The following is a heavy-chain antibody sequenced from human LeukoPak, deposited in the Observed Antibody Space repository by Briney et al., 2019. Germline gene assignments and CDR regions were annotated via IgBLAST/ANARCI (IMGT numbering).Heavy chain of an antibody. CDR2: ISWNGGSI. J-gene: IGHJ3*02. Sequence: GGSLRLSCAASGFTFDDYAMHWVRQAPGKGLEGVSGISWNGGSIVYGDSVKGRFTISRDNAKNSLYLQMNSLRSEDMALYYCAKGVGGSYYDAFDIWGQGTMVSVSS. CDR3: AKGVGGSYYDAFDI. CDR1: GFTFDDYA. V-gene: IGHV3-9*03. D-gene: IGHD1-26*01.